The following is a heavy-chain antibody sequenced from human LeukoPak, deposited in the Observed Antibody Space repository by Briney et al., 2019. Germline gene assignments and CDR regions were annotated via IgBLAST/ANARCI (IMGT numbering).Heavy chain of an antibody. V-gene: IGHV4-59*01. D-gene: IGHD5-18*01. Sequence: SETLSLTCTVSGGSISSYCWSWIRQPPGKGLEWIGYIYYSGSTNYNPSLKSRVTISVDTSKNQFSLKLSSVTAADTAVYYCARVSDTAMDAFDYWGQGTLVTVSS. CDR2: IYYSGST. J-gene: IGHJ4*02. CDR3: ARVSDTAMDAFDY. CDR1: GGSISSYC.